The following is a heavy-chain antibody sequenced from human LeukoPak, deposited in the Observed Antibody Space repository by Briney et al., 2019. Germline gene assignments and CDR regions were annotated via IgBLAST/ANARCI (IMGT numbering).Heavy chain of an antibody. CDR1: GYTFTSYD. D-gene: IGHD6-19*01. J-gene: IGHJ4*02. CDR2: MNPNSGNT. V-gene: IGHV1-8*01. Sequence: ASVKVSCKASGYTFTSYDINWVRQATGQGLEWMGWMNPNSGNTGYAQKFQGRVTMTRDTSTSTVYMELSSLRSEDTAVYYCARDLTGSSGCGGYWGQGTLVTVSS. CDR3: ARDLTGSSGCGGY.